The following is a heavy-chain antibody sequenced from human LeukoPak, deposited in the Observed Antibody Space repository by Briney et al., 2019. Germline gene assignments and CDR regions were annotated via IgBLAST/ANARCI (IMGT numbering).Heavy chain of an antibody. CDR3: ARVPIRLAAAGTGDY. D-gene: IGHD6-13*01. V-gene: IGHV1-8*01. CDR1: GYTFTSYD. CDR2: MNPNSGNT. J-gene: IGHJ4*02. Sequence: GESLKISCKASGYTFTSYDINWVRQATGQGLEWMGWMNPNSGNTGYAQKFQGRVTMTRNTSISTAYMELSSLRSEDTAVYYCARVPIRLAAAGTGDYWGQGTLVTVSS.